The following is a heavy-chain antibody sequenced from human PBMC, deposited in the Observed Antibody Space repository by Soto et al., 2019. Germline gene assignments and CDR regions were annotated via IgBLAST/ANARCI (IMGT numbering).Heavy chain of an antibody. CDR2: ISAYNGNT. D-gene: IGHD5-18*01. J-gene: IGHJ5*02. CDR1: GYTFTSYG. Sequence: ASVKVSCKASGYTFTSYGISWVRQAPGQGLEWMGWISAYNGNTNYAQKLQGRVTMTTDTSTSTAYMELRSLRSDDTAVYYCASIRTAMVISDNWFDPWGQGTLVTVSS. V-gene: IGHV1-18*01. CDR3: ASIRTAMVISDNWFDP.